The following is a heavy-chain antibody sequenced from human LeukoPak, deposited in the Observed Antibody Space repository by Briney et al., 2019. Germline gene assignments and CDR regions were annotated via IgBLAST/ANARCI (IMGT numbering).Heavy chain of an antibody. Sequence: ASLYVSCKASVGTFSSYTISWGRQAPGQGLEWMGRIIPILGIANYAQKFQGRVTITADKSTSTAYMELSSLRSEDTAVYYCARDTGAREAHFDYWGQGTLVTVSS. V-gene: IGHV1-69*04. CDR1: VGTFSSYT. D-gene: IGHD1-1*01. CDR3: ARDTGAREAHFDY. J-gene: IGHJ4*02. CDR2: IIPILGIA.